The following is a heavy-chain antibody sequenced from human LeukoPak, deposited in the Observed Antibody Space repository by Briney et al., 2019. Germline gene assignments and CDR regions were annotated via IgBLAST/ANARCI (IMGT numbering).Heavy chain of an antibody. CDR3: ARDSSWSPRIVVVPAAKSVGGYFQH. Sequence: GRSLRLSCAAAAFTFSSYAMHWVRHAPGKGLEWVAVISYDGSNKYYADSVKGRFTISRDNSKNTLYLQMNSLRAEDTAVYYCARDSSWSPRIVVVPAAKSVGGYFQHWGQGTLVTVSS. CDR1: AFTFSSYA. D-gene: IGHD2-2*01. J-gene: IGHJ1*01. CDR2: ISYDGSNK. V-gene: IGHV3-30*04.